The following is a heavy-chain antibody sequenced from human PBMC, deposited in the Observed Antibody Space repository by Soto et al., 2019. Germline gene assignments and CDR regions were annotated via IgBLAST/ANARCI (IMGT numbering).Heavy chain of an antibody. CDR2: INHSGST. CDR1: GGSFSGYY. CDR3: ARRWYFWSGYLRGRPNYLDY. J-gene: IGHJ4*02. Sequence: SETLSLTCAVYGGSFSGYYWSWIRQPPGKGLEWIGEINHSGSTNYNPSIKSRVTISVDTSKNQFSLKLSSVTAADTAVYYCARRWYFWSGYLRGRPNYLDYWGQGTLVIVSS. V-gene: IGHV4-34*01. D-gene: IGHD3-3*01.